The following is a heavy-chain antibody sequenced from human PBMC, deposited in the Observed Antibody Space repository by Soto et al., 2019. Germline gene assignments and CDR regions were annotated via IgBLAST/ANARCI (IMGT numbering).Heavy chain of an antibody. CDR3: AKGDNLGHYTGYAFDP. V-gene: IGHV6-1*01. Sequence: SPTLSLTCALSGDNVSNNTASWSWIRQSPSIGIEWLGRTCFRSNWSNDYAFSVKSRIIINADTSKNQYSLQLISVTPEDTAVYYCAKGDNLGHYTGYAFDPWAQGTLVTVSS. J-gene: IGHJ5*02. D-gene: IGHD2-2*02. CDR1: GDNVSNNTAS. CDR2: TCFRSNWSN.